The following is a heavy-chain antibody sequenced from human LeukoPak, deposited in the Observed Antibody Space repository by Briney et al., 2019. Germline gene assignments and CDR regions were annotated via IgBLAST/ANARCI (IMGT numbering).Heavy chain of an antibody. J-gene: IGHJ6*02. CDR1: GGSISGYY. CDR2: INHSGST. D-gene: IGHD3-3*01. V-gene: IGHV4-34*01. CDR3: ARNYDFWSMYGMDV. Sequence: PSETLSLTCTVSGGSISGYYWSWIRQPPGKGLEWIGEINHSGSTNYNPSLKSRVTISVDTSKNQFSLKLSSVTAADTAVYYCARNYDFWSMYGMDVWGQGTTVTVSS.